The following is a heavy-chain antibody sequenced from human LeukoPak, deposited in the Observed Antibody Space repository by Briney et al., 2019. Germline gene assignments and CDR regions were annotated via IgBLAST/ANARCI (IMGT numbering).Heavy chain of an antibody. CDR2: ISSSSSTI. CDR3: ARDRVAAAGTP. D-gene: IGHD6-13*01. V-gene: IGHV3-48*01. Sequence: GGSLRLSCAASGFTLSSYSMNWVRQAPGKGLEWVSYISSSSSTIYYADSVKGRFTISRDNAKNSLYLQMNSLRAEDTAVYYCARDRVAAAGTPWGQGTLVTVSS. J-gene: IGHJ5*02. CDR1: GFTLSSYS.